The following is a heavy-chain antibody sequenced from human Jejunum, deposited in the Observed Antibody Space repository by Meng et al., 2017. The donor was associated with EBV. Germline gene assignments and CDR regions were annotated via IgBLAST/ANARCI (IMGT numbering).Heavy chain of an antibody. CDR1: GGSVNSGNVY. CDR2: IYYSGST. CDR3: AGLRYSGYDRAFDY. Sequence: QLQEPGPGLGKPSGTLSLTCTVSGGSVNSGNVYWSWIRQPPGKGLEWIGYIYYSGSTNYIPSLKSRVTISLDTSKNQFSLKLSSVTAADTAVYYCAGLRYSGYDRAFDYWGQGALVTVSS. V-gene: IGHV4-61*01. D-gene: IGHD5-12*01. J-gene: IGHJ4*02.